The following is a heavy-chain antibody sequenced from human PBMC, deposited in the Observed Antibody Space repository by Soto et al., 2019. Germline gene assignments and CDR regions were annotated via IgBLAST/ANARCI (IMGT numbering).Heavy chain of an antibody. CDR2: IFHSGST. CDR3: ATSQLGGYYYGMDV. J-gene: IGHJ6*02. Sequence: SETLSLTCAVSGGSISSSNWWCWVRQPPGKGLEWIGQIFHSGSTNYNPSLKSRVTISVDKSKNHFSLKLSSVTAADTAVYYCATSQLGGYYYGMDVWGQGTTVPVSS. CDR1: GGSISSSNW. V-gene: IGHV4-4*02. D-gene: IGHD7-27*01.